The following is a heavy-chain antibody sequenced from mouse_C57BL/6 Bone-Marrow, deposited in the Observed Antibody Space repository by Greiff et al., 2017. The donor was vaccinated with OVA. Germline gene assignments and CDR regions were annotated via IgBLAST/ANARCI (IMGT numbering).Heavy chain of an antibody. Sequence: QVQLQQSGPGLVQPSQSLSITCTVSGFSLTSYGVHWVRQSPGKGLEWLGVIWSGGSTDYNAAFISRLSISKDNSKSQVFFKMNSLQADDTAIYYCARRDSSGPPFAYWGQGTLVTVSA. CDR2: IWSGGST. D-gene: IGHD3-2*02. CDR1: GFSLTSYG. V-gene: IGHV2-2*01. J-gene: IGHJ3*01. CDR3: ARRDSSGPPFAY.